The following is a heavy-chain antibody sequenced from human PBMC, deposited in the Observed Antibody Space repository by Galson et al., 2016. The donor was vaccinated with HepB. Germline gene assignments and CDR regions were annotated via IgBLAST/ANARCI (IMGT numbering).Heavy chain of an antibody. Sequence: SLRLSCAASGFTFSRYAMSWVRQAPGKGLEWVSVMSGSGGNTYYADSVKGRFTISRDNAKNTLYLQMNSLRAEDTAVYYCARGRVSSFNTYWYFDLWGHGTLVTVSS. V-gene: IGHV3-23*01. J-gene: IGHJ2*01. CDR2: MSGSGGNT. CDR1: GFTFSRYA. D-gene: IGHD6-13*01. CDR3: ARGRVSSFNTYWYFDL.